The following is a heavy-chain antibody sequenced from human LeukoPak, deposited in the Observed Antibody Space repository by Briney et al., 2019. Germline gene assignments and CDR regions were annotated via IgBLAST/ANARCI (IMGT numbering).Heavy chain of an antibody. CDR1: GFSLRSFW. CDR3: ARVRFLEWSDY. D-gene: IGHD3-3*01. CDR2: INQEGSEK. Sequence: GGSLRLSCEPSGFSLRSFWMTWVCQAPGKGPEWVANINQEGSEKYYGDSVKGRFTISRDNAKNTLYLEMNSLRAEDTAVYYCARVRFLEWSDYWGQGTLVTVSP. V-gene: IGHV3-7*01. J-gene: IGHJ4*02.